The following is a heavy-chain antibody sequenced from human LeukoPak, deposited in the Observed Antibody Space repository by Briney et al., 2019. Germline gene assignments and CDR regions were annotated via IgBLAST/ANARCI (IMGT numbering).Heavy chain of an antibody. Sequence: PGGSLRLSCAASGFTFSSYAMHWVRQAPGKGLEWVAVISYDGSNKYYADSVKGRFTISRGNSKNTLYLQMNSLRAEDTAVYYCTRDPEISYWYFDLWGRGTLVTVSS. V-gene: IGHV3-30*04. CDR1: GFTFSSYA. CDR3: TRDPEISYWYFDL. CDR2: ISYDGSNK. D-gene: IGHD1-14*01. J-gene: IGHJ2*01.